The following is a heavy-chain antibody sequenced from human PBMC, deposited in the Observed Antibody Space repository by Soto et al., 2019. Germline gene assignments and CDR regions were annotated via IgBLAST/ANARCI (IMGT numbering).Heavy chain of an antibody. Sequence: EAQLLESGGGLVQLGGSLRLSCATSGFTFSRYPMTWVRQAPGKGLEWVSCISGSGDTTYYADAVRGRFTISRDNSKNTLYLQMISLRAGDTAVYYCAPPGGTADNWGQGTLVTVSS. J-gene: IGHJ4*02. CDR2: ISGSGDTT. CDR3: APPGGTADN. V-gene: IGHV3-23*01. CDR1: GFTFSRYP. D-gene: IGHD3-16*01.